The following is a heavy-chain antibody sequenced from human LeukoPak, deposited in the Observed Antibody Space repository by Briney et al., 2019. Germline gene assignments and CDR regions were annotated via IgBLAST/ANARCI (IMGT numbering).Heavy chain of an antibody. CDR1: GGSFRGDY. J-gene: IGHJ6*03. V-gene: IGHV4-34*01. D-gene: IGHD6-6*01. Sequence: PSETLSLTCAVYGGSFRGDYWGWIREPPGKGEEWMGEVNHSGSTNYNPSLKSRVTISVDTSKNQFSLKLSSVTAADTAVYYCARAGSSSHYYYYYYMDVWGKGTTVTVSS. CDR3: ARAGSSSHYYYYYYMDV. CDR2: VNHSGST.